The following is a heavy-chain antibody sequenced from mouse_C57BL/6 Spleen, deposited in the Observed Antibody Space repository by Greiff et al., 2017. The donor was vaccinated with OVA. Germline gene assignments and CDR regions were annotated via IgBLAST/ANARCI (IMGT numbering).Heavy chain of an antibody. D-gene: IGHD6-1*01. Sequence: EVMLVESGGELVKPGGSLKLSCAASGFTFSSYGMYWVRQTPDKRLEWVATISSGGSYPYYPDSVKGRFTISRANAKNTLYLQMSSTKAEDTAMYYCARTSGDFDVWGTGTTVTVSA. CDR3: ARTSGDFDV. V-gene: IGHV5-6*01. CDR1: GFTFSSYG. CDR2: ISSGGSYP. J-gene: IGHJ1*03.